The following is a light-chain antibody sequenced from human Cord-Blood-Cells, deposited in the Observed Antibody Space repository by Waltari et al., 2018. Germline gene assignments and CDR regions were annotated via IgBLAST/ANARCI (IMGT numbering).Light chain of an antibody. Sequence: DIVMTKSPDSLAVSLGERATINCKSSPSVLYSSNNKNYLAWYQQKPGQPPKLHIYWASTRESGVPDRFSGSGSGTDFTLTISSLQAEDVAVYYCQQYYSTPFTFGPGTKVDIK. V-gene: IGKV4-1*01. CDR3: QQYYSTPFT. J-gene: IGKJ3*01. CDR1: PSVLYSSNNKNY. CDR2: WAS.